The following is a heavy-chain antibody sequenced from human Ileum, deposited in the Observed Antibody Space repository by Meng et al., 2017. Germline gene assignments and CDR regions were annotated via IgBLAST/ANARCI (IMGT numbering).Heavy chain of an antibody. V-gene: IGHV3-11*04. D-gene: IGHD2-15*01. CDR1: GFTFSDYY. J-gene: IGHJ6*01. CDR2: ISSSGSHI. CDR3: VRGRPLYCTGGSCYHYYYGLDV. Sequence: GESLKISCVGSGFTFSDYYMTWIRQAPGKGLEWLSYISSSGSHIYYTDSVKGRFTISRDNAKNSLYLQMDSLRADDTAVFYCVRGRPLYCTGGSCYHYYYGLDVWGQGTMVTVAS.